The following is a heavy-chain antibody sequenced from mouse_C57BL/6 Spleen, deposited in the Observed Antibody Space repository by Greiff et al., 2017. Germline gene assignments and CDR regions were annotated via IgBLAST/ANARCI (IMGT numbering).Heavy chain of an antibody. Sequence: QVQLQQSGAELVKPGASVKMSCTASGYTFTTYPIEWMQQNHGKSLEWIGNFHPYNDDTKYTEKFKGKATLTVDKSSSTAYMQLSSLTSEDSAVYYCAMLSTMITTDYAMDYWGQGTSVTVSS. D-gene: IGHD2-4*01. CDR2: FHPYNDDT. CDR3: AMLSTMITTDYAMDY. V-gene: IGHV1-47*01. CDR1: GYTFTTYP. J-gene: IGHJ4*01.